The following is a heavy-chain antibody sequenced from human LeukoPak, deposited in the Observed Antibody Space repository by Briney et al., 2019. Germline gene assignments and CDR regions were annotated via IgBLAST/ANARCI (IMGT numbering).Heavy chain of an antibody. D-gene: IGHD3-22*01. CDR2: IWYDGSNK. J-gene: IGHJ4*02. CDR3: ARDYYDSSGYPDY. Sequence: PGGSLRLSCAASGFTFSSYGMHWVHQAPGKGLEWVAVIWYDGSNKYYADSVKGRFTISRDNSKNTLYLQMNSLRAEDTAVYYCARDYYDSSGYPDYWGQGTLVTVSS. V-gene: IGHV3-33*01. CDR1: GFTFSSYG.